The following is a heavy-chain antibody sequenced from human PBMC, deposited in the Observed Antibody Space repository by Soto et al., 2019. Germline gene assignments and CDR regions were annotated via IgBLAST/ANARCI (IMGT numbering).Heavy chain of an antibody. Sequence: QVHLVQSGAELKKPGASVKVSCKGSGYTFTSYGITWVRQAPGQGLEWMGWISAHNGNTNDAQKLQGRVTVTRDTSTSTAYMELRSLRSDDTAVYYCARGRYGDYWGQGALVTVSS. CDR2: ISAHNGNT. J-gene: IGHJ4*02. D-gene: IGHD1-1*01. CDR1: GYTFTSYG. V-gene: IGHV1-18*01. CDR3: ARGRYGDY.